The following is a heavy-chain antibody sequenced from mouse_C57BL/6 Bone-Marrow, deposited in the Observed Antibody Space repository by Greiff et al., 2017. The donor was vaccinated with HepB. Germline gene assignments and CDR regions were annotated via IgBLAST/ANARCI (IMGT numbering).Heavy chain of an antibody. Sequence: EVQRVESGGDLVKPGGSLKLSCAASGFTFSSYGMSWVRQTPDKRLEWVATISSGGSYTYYPDSVKGRFTISRDNAKNTLYLQMSSLKSEDTAMYYCARQSYYGSSYDYAMDYWGQGTSVTVSS. CDR3: ARQSYYGSSYDYAMDY. CDR2: ISSGGSYT. J-gene: IGHJ4*01. D-gene: IGHD1-1*01. CDR1: GFTFSSYG. V-gene: IGHV5-6*01.